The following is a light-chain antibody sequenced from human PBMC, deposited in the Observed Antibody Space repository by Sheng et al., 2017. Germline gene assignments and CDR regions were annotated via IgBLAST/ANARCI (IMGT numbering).Light chain of an antibody. V-gene: IGKV1-39*01. J-gene: IGKJ2*01. Sequence: DIQMTQSPSSLSASVGDRVTIACRASQSVSGYLNWYQQKPGKAPEILIYGASSLQSGVPPRFSGSGSGTDFTLTITSLRPEDFATYLCQQSFSTPYTFGQGTKLEI. CDR3: QQSFSTPYT. CDR1: QSVSGY. CDR2: GAS.